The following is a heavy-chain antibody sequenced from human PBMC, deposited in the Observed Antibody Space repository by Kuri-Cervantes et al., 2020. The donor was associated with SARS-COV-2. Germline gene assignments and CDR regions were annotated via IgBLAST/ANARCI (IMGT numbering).Heavy chain of an antibody. CDR1: GFTFSTYS. V-gene: IGHV3-21*01. Sequence: ETLSLTCAASGFTFSTYSMTWVRQAPGKGLEWVSSISSSSSQRYYVDSVKGRFTISRDNAKNSLYLQMNSLRAEDTAVYYCARDERYCSGGSCYSEAGNWFDPWGQGTLVTVSS. J-gene: IGHJ5*02. CDR3: ARDERYCSGGSCYSEAGNWFDP. CDR2: ISSSSSQR. D-gene: IGHD2-15*01.